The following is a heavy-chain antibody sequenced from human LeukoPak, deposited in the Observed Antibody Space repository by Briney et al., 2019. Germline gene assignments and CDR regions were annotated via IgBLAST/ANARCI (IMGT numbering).Heavy chain of an antibody. V-gene: IGHV4-59*01. CDR1: GDSIFSSY. D-gene: IGHD6-13*01. J-gene: IGHJ4*02. CDR3: ARSRTWYFDQ. Sequence: SETLSLTCTVSGDSIFSSYWSWIRQPPGRGLEWIGYIYHSGTTNYNPSLKSRVSISVDTSKNQFSLKLNSVTAADTAVYYCARSRTWYFDQWGQGTLVTVSS. CDR2: IYHSGTT.